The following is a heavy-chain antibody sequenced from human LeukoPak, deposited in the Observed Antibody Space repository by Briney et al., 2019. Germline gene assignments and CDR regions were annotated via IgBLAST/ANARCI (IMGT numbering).Heavy chain of an antibody. J-gene: IGHJ4*02. CDR3: AKASAMIVVVSKHFDY. Sequence: APVKVSCKVSGYTLTELSMHWVRQAPGKGLEWMGGFDPEDGETIYAQKFQGRVTMTEDTSTDTAYMELSSLRSEDTAVYYCAKASAMIVVVSKHFDYWGQGTLVTVSS. CDR2: FDPEDGET. CDR1: GYTLTELS. D-gene: IGHD3-22*01. V-gene: IGHV1-24*01.